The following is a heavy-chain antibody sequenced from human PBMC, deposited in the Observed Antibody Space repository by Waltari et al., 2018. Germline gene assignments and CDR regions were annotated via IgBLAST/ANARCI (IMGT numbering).Heavy chain of an antibody. CDR3: AREMGYCRGGSCLYYFDY. Sequence: EVQLVESGGGLVKPGGSLRLSCAASGFTFRSYSMNWVRQATRKGLEWVSSISSSSSYIYYADSVKGRFTISRDNAKNSLYLQMNSLRAEDTAVYYCAREMGYCRGGSCLYYFDYWGQGTLVTVSS. D-gene: IGHD2-15*01. CDR1: GFTFRSYS. V-gene: IGHV3-21*01. CDR2: ISSSSSYI. J-gene: IGHJ4*02.